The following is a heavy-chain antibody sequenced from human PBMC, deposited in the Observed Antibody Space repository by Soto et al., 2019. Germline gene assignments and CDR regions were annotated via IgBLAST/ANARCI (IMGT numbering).Heavy chain of an antibody. CDR2: IKNKFEGATT. CDR1: GFTLSNAW. CDR3: ATDWNLDY. Sequence: EVQLVESGGGLVKPGGSLRLSCAASGFTLSNAWVSWVRQAPGKGLEWVGRIKNKFEGATTDYAAPVKGRFTISRDDSKNMLYLQMSSLITDDTAVYYCATDWNLDYWGQGTLVTVSS. V-gene: IGHV3-15*01. D-gene: IGHD1-1*01. J-gene: IGHJ4*02.